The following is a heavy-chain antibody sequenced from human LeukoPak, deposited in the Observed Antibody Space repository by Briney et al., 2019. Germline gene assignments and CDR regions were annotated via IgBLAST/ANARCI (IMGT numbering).Heavy chain of an antibody. Sequence: SETLSLTCTVSGGSISSYYWSWIRQPAGKGLEWIGRIYTSGSTNYNPSLKSRVTMSVDTSKNQFSLKLSSVTAADTAVYYCAGNDLWSGYLDYWGQGTLVTVSS. CDR1: GGSISSYY. CDR2: IYTSGST. CDR3: AGNDLWSGYLDY. J-gene: IGHJ4*02. D-gene: IGHD3-3*01. V-gene: IGHV4-4*07.